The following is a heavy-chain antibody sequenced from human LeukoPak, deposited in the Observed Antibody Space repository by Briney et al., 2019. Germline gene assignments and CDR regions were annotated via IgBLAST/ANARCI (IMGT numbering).Heavy chain of an antibody. CDR2: IWYHGRDK. J-gene: IGHJ5*02. Sequence: GGSLRLSCAASGFTFSNYGMHWVRQAPGKGLEWVAVIWYHGRDKYYADSVKGRFTISKDNSKNTVFLQMDSLRADDTAVYYCARDRGSSGHYGWFDPWGQGTPVTVSS. CDR1: GFTFSNYG. V-gene: IGHV3-33*01. D-gene: IGHD3-22*01. CDR3: ARDRGSSGHYGWFDP.